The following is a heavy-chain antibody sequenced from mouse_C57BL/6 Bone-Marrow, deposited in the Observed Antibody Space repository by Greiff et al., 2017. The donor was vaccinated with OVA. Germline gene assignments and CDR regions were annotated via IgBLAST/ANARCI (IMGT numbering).Heavy chain of an antibody. J-gene: IGHJ1*03. V-gene: IGHV5-9-1*02. CDR3: TRENYSNYEYFDV. CDR2: ISSGGDYI. D-gene: IGHD2-5*01. CDR1: GFTFSSYA. Sequence: DVHLVESGEGLVKPGGSLKLSCAASGFTFSSYAMSWVRQTPEKRLEWVAYISSGGDYIYYADTVKGRFTISSDNARNTLYLQMSSLKSEDTAMYYCTRENYSNYEYFDVWGTGTTVTVSS.